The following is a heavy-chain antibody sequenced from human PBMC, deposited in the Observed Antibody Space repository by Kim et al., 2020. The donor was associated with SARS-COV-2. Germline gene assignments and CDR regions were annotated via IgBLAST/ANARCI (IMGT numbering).Heavy chain of an antibody. Sequence: GGSLRLSCAASGVTFSSYSVTWVRQAPGKGLEWVSTIGGGGGMYYADSVKGRFTISRDKSKNTVHLQMNSLRVEDTAIYYCAKGMVRPTTSFDYWGQGALVSVSS. CDR3: AKGMVRPTTSFDY. D-gene: IGHD2-8*01. CDR2: IGGGGGM. CDR1: GVTFSSYS. J-gene: IGHJ4*02. V-gene: IGHV3-23*01.